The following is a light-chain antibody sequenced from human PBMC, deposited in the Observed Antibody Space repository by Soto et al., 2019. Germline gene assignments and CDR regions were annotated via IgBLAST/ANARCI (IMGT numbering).Light chain of an antibody. V-gene: IGLV2-8*01. CDR3: SSYAGSNTSYV. CDR1: SSDVGGYNY. CDR2: EVS. J-gene: IGLJ1*01. Sequence: QSVLTQPPSASGSPGQSVTISCTGTSSDVGGYNYVSWYQQHPGNAPKLMIHEVSARPSGFPDRFSGSKSGNTASLTVSGLHAEDEADYYCSSYAGSNTSYVFGTGTKLTVL.